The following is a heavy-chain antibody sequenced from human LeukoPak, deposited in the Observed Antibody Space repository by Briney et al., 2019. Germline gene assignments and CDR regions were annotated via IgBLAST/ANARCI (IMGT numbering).Heavy chain of an antibody. CDR1: GFTFSSYA. V-gene: IGHV3-23*01. CDR3: AKYPNEIYVWGSYREYYFDY. CDR2: ISGSGGST. D-gene: IGHD3-16*02. J-gene: IGHJ4*02. Sequence: PGGSLRLSCAASGFTFSSYAMSWVRQAPGKGLEWVSAISGSGGSTYYADSVKGRFTISRDNSKNTLYLQMNSLRAEDTAVYYCAKYPNEIYVWGSYREYYFDYWGQGTLVTVSS.